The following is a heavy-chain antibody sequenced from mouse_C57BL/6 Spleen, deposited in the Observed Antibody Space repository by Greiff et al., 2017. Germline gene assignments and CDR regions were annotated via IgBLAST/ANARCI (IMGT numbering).Heavy chain of an antibody. D-gene: IGHD3-3*01. CDR1: GFNIKDYY. J-gene: IGHJ3*01. CDR3: ARTGQLGWVAY. CDR2: LDPEDGET. V-gene: IGHV14-2*01. Sequence: EVQLQQSGAELVKPGASVKLSCTASGFNIKDYYMHWVKQRTEQGLEWIGRLDPEDGETKYAPKFKGKAPITADTSSNTAYLQISSLTSEDTAVDFCARTGQLGWVAYWGQGTLVTVSA.